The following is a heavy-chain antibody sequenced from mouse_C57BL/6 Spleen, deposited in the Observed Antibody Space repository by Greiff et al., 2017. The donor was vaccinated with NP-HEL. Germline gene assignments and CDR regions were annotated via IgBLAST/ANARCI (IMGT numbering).Heavy chain of an antibody. V-gene: IGHV1-18*01. CDR2: INTNNGGT. Sequence: VQLQQSGPELVKPGASVKIPCKASGYTFTDYNMDWVKQSHGKSLEWIGDINTNNGGTIYNQKFKGKATLTVDKSSSTAYMELRSLTSEDTAVYYCARSRFYDGYPWFAYWGQGTLVTVSA. CDR3: ARSRFYDGYPWFAY. D-gene: IGHD2-3*01. J-gene: IGHJ3*01. CDR1: GYTFTDYN.